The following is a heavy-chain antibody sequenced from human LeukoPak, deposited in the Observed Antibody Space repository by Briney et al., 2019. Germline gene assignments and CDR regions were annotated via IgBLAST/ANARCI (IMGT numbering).Heavy chain of an antibody. CDR2: ISYDGSNK. V-gene: IGHV3-30*18. CDR3: AKDSNYYGSGSAWDAFDI. CDR1: GFTFISYV. J-gene: IGHJ3*02. D-gene: IGHD3-10*01. Sequence: PVGALRLSCAASGFTFISYVMHGVRQAPGKGLEWVAVISYDGSNKYYAGSVKGRFTISRDNSKNTLYLQMNSLRAEDTAVYYCAKDSNYYGSGSAWDAFDIWGQGTMVTVSS.